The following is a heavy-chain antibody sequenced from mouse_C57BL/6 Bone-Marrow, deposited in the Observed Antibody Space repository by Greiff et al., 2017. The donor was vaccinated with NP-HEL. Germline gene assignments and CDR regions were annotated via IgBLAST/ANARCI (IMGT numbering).Heavy chain of an antibody. CDR3: ARCGNYGAMDD. D-gene: IGHD2-1*01. Sequence: VQLQQSGPVLVKPGASVKMSCKASGYTFTDYYMNWVKQSPGKSLEWIGVINPYNGGTSYNQKFKGKATLTVDKSSSTAYMELNSLTSEDSAVYYYARCGNYGAMDDWGKGTSVTVSS. CDR2: INPYNGGT. V-gene: IGHV1-19*01. CDR1: GYTFTDYY. J-gene: IGHJ4*01.